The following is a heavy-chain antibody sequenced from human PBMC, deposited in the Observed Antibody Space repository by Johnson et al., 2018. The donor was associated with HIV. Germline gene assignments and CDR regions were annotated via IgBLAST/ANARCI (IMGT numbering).Heavy chain of an antibody. D-gene: IGHD1-26*01. CDR2: IKQDGSEK. J-gene: IGHJ3*02. Sequence: EVQLVESGGGLVPPGGSLRLSCAASGFTFSSYWMSWVRQAPGKGLEWVANIKQDGSEKYYVDSVKGRFTISRDNAKNSLYLQMNSLRAGDTAVYYCARATLGADEALDIWGQGTMVTVSS. CDR1: GFTFSSYW. V-gene: IGHV3-7*01. CDR3: ARATLGADEALDI.